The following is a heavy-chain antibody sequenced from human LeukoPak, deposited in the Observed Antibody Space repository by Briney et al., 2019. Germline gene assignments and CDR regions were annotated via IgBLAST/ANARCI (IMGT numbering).Heavy chain of an antibody. J-gene: IGHJ5*02. Sequence: GGSLRLSCAASGFTFDDYAMHWVRQAPGKGLEWVSGISWNSGSIGYADSVKGRFTISRDNAKNSLYLQMNSLRAEDTALYYCAKDIGFDYYDSSGPNWFDPWGQGTLVTVSS. CDR3: AKDIGFDYYDSSGPNWFDP. CDR1: GFTFDDYA. V-gene: IGHV3-9*01. CDR2: ISWNSGSI. D-gene: IGHD3-22*01.